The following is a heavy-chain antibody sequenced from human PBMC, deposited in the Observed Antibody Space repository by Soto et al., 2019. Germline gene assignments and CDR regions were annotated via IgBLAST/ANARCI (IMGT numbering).Heavy chain of an antibody. J-gene: IGHJ6*02. Sequence: GGSLRLSCAASGFTFSSCSMNWVRQAPGKGLEWVSSISSSSSYIYYADSVKGRFTISRDNAKNSLYLQMNSLRAEDTAVYYCARASFLVAAKSYYAMDVWGQGTRVTVSS. D-gene: IGHD2-15*01. CDR3: ARASFLVAAKSYYAMDV. V-gene: IGHV3-21*01. CDR1: GFTFSSCS. CDR2: ISSSSSYI.